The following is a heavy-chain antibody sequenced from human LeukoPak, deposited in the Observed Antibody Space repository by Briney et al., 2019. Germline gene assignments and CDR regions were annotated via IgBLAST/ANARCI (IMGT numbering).Heavy chain of an antibody. V-gene: IGHV3-66*01. D-gene: IGHD3-16*01. CDR2: IYSGGST. CDR3: ARAPGDPFDY. J-gene: IGHJ4*02. CDR1: GFTVSSNY. Sequence: GGSLGLSCAASGFTVSSNYMSWVRQAPGKGLEWVSVIYSGGSTYYADSVKGRFTISRDNSKNTLYLQMNSLRAEDTAVYYCARAPGDPFDYWGQGTLVTVSS.